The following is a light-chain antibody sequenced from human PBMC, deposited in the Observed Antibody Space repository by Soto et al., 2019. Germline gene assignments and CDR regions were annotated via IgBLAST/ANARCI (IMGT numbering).Light chain of an antibody. Sequence: EIVMTQSQATLSVSPGERATLSCRASQTVSNNLAWYQQKPGQAPRLLLYGASTRATGIPARFSGSGSGTEFTLTISSLQSEDFAVYYCHQYNNWPRSTFGQGTKLEIK. CDR3: HQYNNWPRST. CDR2: GAS. J-gene: IGKJ2*02. V-gene: IGKV3-15*01. CDR1: QTVSNN.